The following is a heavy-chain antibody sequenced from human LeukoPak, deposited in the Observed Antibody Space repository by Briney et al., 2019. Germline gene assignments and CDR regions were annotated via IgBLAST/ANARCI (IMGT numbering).Heavy chain of an antibody. D-gene: IGHD1-26*01. CDR3: ARLLIMGAPD. J-gene: IGHJ4*02. CDR1: GFTFSGYT. CDR2: ISSSTAYI. V-gene: IGHV3-21*01. Sequence: PGGSLRLSCAASGFTFSGYTMNWVRQAPGKGLEWVSSISSSTAYIYYADSVKGRFTISRDNAKNSLYLQMNGLRAEDTAVYYCARLLIMGAPDWGQGALVAVSP.